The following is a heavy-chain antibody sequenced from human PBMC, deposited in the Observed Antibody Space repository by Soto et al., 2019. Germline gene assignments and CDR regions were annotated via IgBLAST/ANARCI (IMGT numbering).Heavy chain of an antibody. CDR3: RVGRWFGELLYDSANYGMDL. Sequence: PGGSLRLSCTASGFTFGDYAMSWFRQAPGRGLEWGGFIRSKAYGGTTEYAASVKGRYTISRDDSKSIAYLQMNSLKTEDTAVYYCRVGRWFGELLYDSANYGMDLWGQGPTVTGSS. V-gene: IGHV3-49*03. CDR2: IRSKAYGGTT. D-gene: IGHD3-10*01. J-gene: IGHJ6*02. CDR1: GFTFGDYA.